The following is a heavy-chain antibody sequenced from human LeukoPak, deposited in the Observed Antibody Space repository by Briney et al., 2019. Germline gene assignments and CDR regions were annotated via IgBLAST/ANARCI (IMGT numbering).Heavy chain of an antibody. CDR2: ISWDGGST. CDR1: GFTFDDYT. CDR3: ASGTTPGTLDI. J-gene: IGHJ3*02. Sequence: GGSLRLSCAASGFTFDDYTMHWVRQAPGKGLEWVSLISWDGGSTYYADSVKGRFTISRDNSKNSLYLQMNSLRTEDTALYYCASGTTPGTLDIWGQGTMVTVSS. V-gene: IGHV3-43*01. D-gene: IGHD4-17*01.